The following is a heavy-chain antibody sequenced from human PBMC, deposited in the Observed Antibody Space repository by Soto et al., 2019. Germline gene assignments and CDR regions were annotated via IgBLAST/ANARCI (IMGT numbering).Heavy chain of an antibody. J-gene: IGHJ4*02. Sequence: ASVKVSCKASGYTFTGYYMHWVRQAPGQGLEWMGWINPNSGGTNYAQKFLGRVTMTRDTSISTAYMELSRLRSDDTAVYYCARGPFWSGYTFDYWGQGTLVTVSS. CDR2: INPNSGGT. CDR3: ARGPFWSGYTFDY. CDR1: GYTFTGYY. V-gene: IGHV1-2*02. D-gene: IGHD3-3*01.